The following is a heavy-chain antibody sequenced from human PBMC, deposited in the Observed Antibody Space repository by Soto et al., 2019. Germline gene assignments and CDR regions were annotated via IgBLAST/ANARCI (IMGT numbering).Heavy chain of an antibody. D-gene: IGHD3-10*01. Sequence: QVQLQESGPGLVTPSGTLSLTCAVSGGSISSSHWWSWVRQPPGKGLEWLGEIYHSGSTNYHPSLTRRVTTSVDKSRNQFSLKLSSVTAADTAVYYCARCGGYYGSGSYVMDVWGQGTTVTVSS. J-gene: IGHJ6*02. CDR3: ARCGGYYGSGSYVMDV. CDR1: GGSISSSHW. CDR2: IYHSGST. V-gene: IGHV4-4*02.